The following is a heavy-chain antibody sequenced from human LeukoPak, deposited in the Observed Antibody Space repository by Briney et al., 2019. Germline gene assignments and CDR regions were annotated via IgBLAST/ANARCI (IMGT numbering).Heavy chain of an antibody. CDR3: ARILTGHDY. CDR2: INHSGST. V-gene: IGHV4-34*01. CDR1: GGSFSGYY. Sequence: PSETLSLTCAVYGGSFSGYYWSWIRQPPGKGLEWIGEINHSGSTNYNPSLKSRVTISVDTSKNQFSLKLSSVTAADTAVYYCARILTGHDYWGQGTLVTVSS. D-gene: IGHD3-9*01. J-gene: IGHJ4*02.